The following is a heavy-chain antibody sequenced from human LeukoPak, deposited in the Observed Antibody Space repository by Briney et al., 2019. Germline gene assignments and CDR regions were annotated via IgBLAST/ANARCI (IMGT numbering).Heavy chain of an antibody. CDR1: GGTFSSYA. D-gene: IGHD3-3*01. J-gene: IGHJ5*02. V-gene: IGHV1-69*06. CDR3: ARAKTGRVWSGYHNWFDP. Sequence: GASVKVSCKASGGTFSSYAISWVRQAPGQGLEWMGGIIPIFGTANYAQKFQGRVTITADKSTSTAYMELSSLRSEDTAVYYCARAKTGRVWSGYHNWFDPWGQGTLVTVSS. CDR2: IIPIFGTA.